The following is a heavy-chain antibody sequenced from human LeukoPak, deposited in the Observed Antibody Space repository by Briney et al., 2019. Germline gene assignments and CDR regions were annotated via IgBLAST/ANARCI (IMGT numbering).Heavy chain of an antibody. CDR3: ASLYCSGGSCYSTVTLFDY. J-gene: IGHJ4*02. D-gene: IGHD2-15*01. V-gene: IGHV1-69*04. CDR2: IIPILGIA. CDR1: GGTFSSYA. Sequence: SVKVSCKASGGTFSSYAISWVRQAPGQGLEWMGRIIPILGIANYAQKFQGRVTITADKSTSTAYMELSSLRSEDTAVYYCASLYCSGGSCYSTVTLFDYWGQGTLVTVSS.